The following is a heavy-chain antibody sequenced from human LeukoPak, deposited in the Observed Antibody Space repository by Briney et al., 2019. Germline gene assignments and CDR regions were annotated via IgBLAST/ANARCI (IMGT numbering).Heavy chain of an antibody. CDR2: IYYSGST. Sequence: SETLSLTCTVSGGSISSYYWSWIRQPPGKGLEWIGYIYYSGSTNYNPSPKSPVTMSVATSKNPFSLNLGSVAAADTAVYSCARDRVDWDSSGGYLDVSDIWGQGTMVTVSS. CDR3: ARDRVDWDSSGGYLDVSDI. CDR1: GGSISSYY. D-gene: IGHD3-22*01. J-gene: IGHJ3*02. V-gene: IGHV4-59*01.